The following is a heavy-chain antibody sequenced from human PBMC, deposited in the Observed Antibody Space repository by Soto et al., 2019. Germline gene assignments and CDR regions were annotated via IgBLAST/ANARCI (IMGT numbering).Heavy chain of an antibody. CDR3: ARGTDLYYYGIDV. V-gene: IGHV1-69*12. CDR2: IIPILGTA. D-gene: IGHD1-1*01. CDR1: GGTFSSYA. J-gene: IGHJ6*02. Sequence: QVQLVQSGAEVKKPGSSVKVSCKASGGTFSSYAISWVRQAPGQGLEWMGGIIPILGTANYAQKFQGRVTITADESTSTAYRELSSLSSEETDVYYCARGTDLYYYGIDVWGQGTTVIVSS.